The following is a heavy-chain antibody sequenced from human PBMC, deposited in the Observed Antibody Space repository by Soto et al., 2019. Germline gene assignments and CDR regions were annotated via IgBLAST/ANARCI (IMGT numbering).Heavy chain of an antibody. CDR3: ARLRFYRSGYRWYLFDS. J-gene: IGHJ4*02. CDR2: IYYSGSA. CDR1: GGSINSSGYY. V-gene: IGHV4-39*01. D-gene: IGHD5-12*01. Sequence: PSETLSVTCTVSGGSINSSGYYWGWIRQPPGKGLEWIGNIYYSGSAYYSPSLKSRVTISVDTSKNQFSLKLTSVTAADTAVYYCARLRFYRSGYRWYLFDSCGQGTLVPVSA.